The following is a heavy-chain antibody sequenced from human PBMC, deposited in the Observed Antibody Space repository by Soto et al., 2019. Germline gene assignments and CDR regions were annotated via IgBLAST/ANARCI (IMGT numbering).Heavy chain of an antibody. Sequence: GGSMRLSCAASGFTFSSYHMHWVRQAPGRGLEWLAVMWNDGSNKYYADSVKGRFTISRDNSKNTLWLQMNSLRVEDTAVYYCARIGSWALNFDYWGQGTLVTVSS. V-gene: IGHV3-33*01. CDR2: MWNDGSNK. CDR1: GFTFSSYH. D-gene: IGHD6-13*01. CDR3: ARIGSWALNFDY. J-gene: IGHJ4*02.